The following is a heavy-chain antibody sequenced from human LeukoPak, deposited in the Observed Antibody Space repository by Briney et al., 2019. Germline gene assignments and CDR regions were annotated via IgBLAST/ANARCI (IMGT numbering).Heavy chain of an antibody. J-gene: IGHJ6*02. CDR3: ARRDYYYGMDV. Sequence: GGSLRLSCAASGFTFSSYWMHWVRQAPGKGLVWVSRINSDGSSTSYADSVKGRFTISRDNAKNTLYLQMNSLRAEDTAVYYCARRDYYYGMDVWGQETTVTVSS. V-gene: IGHV3-74*01. CDR2: INSDGSST. CDR1: GFTFSSYW.